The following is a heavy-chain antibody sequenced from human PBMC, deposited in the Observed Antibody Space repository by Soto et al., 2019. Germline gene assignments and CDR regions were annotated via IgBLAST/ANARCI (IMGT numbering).Heavy chain of an antibody. CDR1: GYTFTSYA. D-gene: IGHD3-10*01. V-gene: IGHV1-3*01. J-gene: IGHJ6*04. Sequence: QVQLVQSGAEVKKPGASVKVSCKASGYTFTSYAMHWVRQAPGQRLEWMGWINDGNGNTKYSQKFQGRVTITRDTSGSTAYMELSSLRSEDTAVYYCARTMVRRVMDVWGGGTTVAVSS. CDR2: INDGNGNT. CDR3: ARTMVRRVMDV.